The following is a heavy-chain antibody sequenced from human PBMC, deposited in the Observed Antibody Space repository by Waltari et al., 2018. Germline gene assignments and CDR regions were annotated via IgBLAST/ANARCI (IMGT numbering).Heavy chain of an antibody. CDR1: GGSFSGYY. Sequence: QVQLQQWGAGLLKPSETLSLTCAVYGGSFSGYYWSWIRQPPGKGLEWIGEINHSGSTNYNPSLKSRVTISVDTSKNQFSLKLSSVTAADTAVYYCARDRSYYYDSSGYAFDIWGQGTMVTVSS. CDR3: ARDRSYYYDSSGYAFDI. J-gene: IGHJ3*02. D-gene: IGHD3-22*01. V-gene: IGHV4-34*01. CDR2: INHSGST.